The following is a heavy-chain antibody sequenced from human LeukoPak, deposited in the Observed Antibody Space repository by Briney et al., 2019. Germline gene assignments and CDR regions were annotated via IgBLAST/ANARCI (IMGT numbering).Heavy chain of an antibody. Sequence: SETLSLTCTVSGGSISSYYWSWIRQPPGKGLEWIGEINHSGSTNYNPSLKSRVTISVDTSKNQFSLKLSSVTAADTAVYYCARVSFFRWASTRPSYYYYYMDVWGKGTTVTISS. D-gene: IGHD2-15*01. CDR3: ARVSFFRWASTRPSYYYYYMDV. CDR1: GGSISSYY. J-gene: IGHJ6*03. CDR2: INHSGST. V-gene: IGHV4-34*01.